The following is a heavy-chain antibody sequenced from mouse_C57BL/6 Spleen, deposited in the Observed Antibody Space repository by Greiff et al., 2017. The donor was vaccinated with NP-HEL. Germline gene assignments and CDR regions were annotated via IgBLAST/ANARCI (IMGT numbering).Heavy chain of an antibody. CDR2: IWTGGGT. CDR1: GFSLTSYA. D-gene: IGHD1-1*01. Sequence: VQRVESGPGLVAPSQSLSITCTVSGFSLTSYAISWVRQPPGKGLEWLGVIWTGGGTNYNSALKSRLSISKDNSKSQVFLKMNSLQTDDTARYYCARNLRYYGSSSYYYAMDYWGQGTSVTVSS. J-gene: IGHJ4*01. V-gene: IGHV2-9-1*01. CDR3: ARNLRYYGSSSYYYAMDY.